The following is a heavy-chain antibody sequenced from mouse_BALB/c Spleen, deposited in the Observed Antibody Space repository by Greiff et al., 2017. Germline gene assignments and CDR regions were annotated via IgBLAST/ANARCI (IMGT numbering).Heavy chain of an antibody. CDR2: INSNGGST. V-gene: IGHV5-6-3*01. CDR1: GFTFSSYG. J-gene: IGHJ3*01. D-gene: IGHD2-14*01. CDR3: ARSYYRYDAWFAY. Sequence: EVQGVESGGGLVQPGGSLKLSCAASGFTFSSYGMSWVRQTPDKRLELVATINSNGGSTYYPDSVKGRFTISRDSAKNTLYLQMSSLKSEDTAMYYCARSYYRYDAWFAYWGQGTLVTVSA.